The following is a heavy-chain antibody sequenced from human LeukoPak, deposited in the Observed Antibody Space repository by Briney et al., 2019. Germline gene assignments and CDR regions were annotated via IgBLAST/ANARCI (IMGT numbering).Heavy chain of an antibody. Sequence: SETLSLTCTVSGGSISSYYWSWIRQPPGKGLEWIGYIYYSGSTNYNPSLKSRVTISVDTSKNQFSLKLSSVTAADTAVYYCARGYPWGDYYDSSGHYFFDYWGQGTLVTVSS. CDR2: IYYSGST. CDR1: GGSISSYY. V-gene: IGHV4-59*01. CDR3: ARGYPWGDYYDSSGHYFFDY. J-gene: IGHJ4*02. D-gene: IGHD3-22*01.